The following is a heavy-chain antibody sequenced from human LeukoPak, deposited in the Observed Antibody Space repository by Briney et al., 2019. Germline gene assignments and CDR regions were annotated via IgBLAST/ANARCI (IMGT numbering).Heavy chain of an antibody. CDR2: IIPIFGTA. D-gene: IGHD6-13*01. J-gene: IGHJ4*02. CDR3: ARGSTTYSSSWYGISTNIVGADLIDY. Sequence: SVNFSCKASEGTFSIYAISWVRQAPGQGLEWMGGIIPIFGTANYAQKFQGRVTITADEPTSTAYMELSSLRSEDTAVYYCARGSTTYSSSWYGISTNIVGADLIDYWGQGTLVTVSS. CDR1: EGTFSIYA. V-gene: IGHV1-69*13.